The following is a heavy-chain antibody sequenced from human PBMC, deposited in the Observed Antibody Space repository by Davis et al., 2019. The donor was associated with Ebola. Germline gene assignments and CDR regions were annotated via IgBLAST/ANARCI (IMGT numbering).Heavy chain of an antibody. V-gene: IGHV1-69*05. Sequence: AASVKVSCKASGGTFSSYAISWVRQAPGQGLEWMGGIIPIFGTANYAQKLQGRVTMTTDTSTSTAYMELRSLRSDDTAVYYCARDTSWIQLWWIDYWGQGTLVTVSS. J-gene: IGHJ4*02. CDR3: ARDTSWIQLWWIDY. CDR1: GGTFSSYA. CDR2: IIPIFGTA. D-gene: IGHD5-18*01.